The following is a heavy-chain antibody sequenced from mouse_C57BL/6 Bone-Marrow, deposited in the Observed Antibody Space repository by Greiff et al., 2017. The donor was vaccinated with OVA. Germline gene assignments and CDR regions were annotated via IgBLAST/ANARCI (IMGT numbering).Heavy chain of an antibody. CDR1: GFTFSDYY. Sequence: EVMLVESGGGLVQPGGSLKLSCAASGFTFSDYYMYWVRQTPEKRLEWVAYISNGGGSTYYPDTVKGRFTISRDNAKNTLYLQMSRLKSEDTAMYYCARHLGFAYWGQGTLVTVSA. V-gene: IGHV5-12*01. CDR2: ISNGGGST. CDR3: ARHLGFAY. J-gene: IGHJ3*01.